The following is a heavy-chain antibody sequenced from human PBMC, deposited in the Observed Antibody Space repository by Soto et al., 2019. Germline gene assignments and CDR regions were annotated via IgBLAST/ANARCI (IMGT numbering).Heavy chain of an antibody. CDR1: GFTFSSYA. J-gene: IGHJ6*03. V-gene: IGHV3-23*01. Sequence: GGSLRLSCAASGFTFSSYAMSWVRQAPGKGLEWVSAISGSGGSTYYADSVKGRFTISRDNSKNTLYLQMNSLRAEDTAVYYCAKVMGHTVTRNYYYYYYMDVWGKGTTVTVSS. CDR2: ISGSGGST. CDR3: AKVMGHTVTRNYYYYYYMDV. D-gene: IGHD4-17*01.